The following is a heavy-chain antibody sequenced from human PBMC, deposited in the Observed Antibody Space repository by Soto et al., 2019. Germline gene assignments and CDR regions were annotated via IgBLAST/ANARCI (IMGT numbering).Heavy chain of an antibody. Sequence: ASVKGACKASGYTFTHHGISWLRQAPGQGLEWMGWISAYNGDTNYAQNLQGRVTMTTDTSTSKAYMELRSLRSDDRAVYYWARDPLNTTGSPIWFAPSRQGPLVTV. J-gene: IGHJ5*02. CDR2: ISAYNGDT. CDR1: GYTFTHHG. CDR3: ARDPLNTTGSPIWFAP. D-gene: IGHD6-19*01. V-gene: IGHV1-18*04.